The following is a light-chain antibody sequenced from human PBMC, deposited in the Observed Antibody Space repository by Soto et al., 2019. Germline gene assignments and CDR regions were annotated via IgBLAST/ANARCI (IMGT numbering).Light chain of an antibody. J-gene: IGKJ1*01. CDR3: QEYNTYWM. Sequence: DIQMTQSPSSVSASVVDRITITCRASQDITKFLAWYQQKPGKAPRLLIYMASTLESGVPSRFSGSGSGTEFTLTISSLQPDDFATYYCQEYNTYWMFGQGTKVDIK. V-gene: IGKV1-5*01. CDR1: QDITKF. CDR2: MAS.